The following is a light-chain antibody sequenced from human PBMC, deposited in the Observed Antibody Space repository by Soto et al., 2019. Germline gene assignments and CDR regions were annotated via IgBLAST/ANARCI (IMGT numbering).Light chain of an antibody. CDR2: XLA. CDR1: KSDLLVHGF. CDR3: CSYAGSYTVF. V-gene: IGLV2-11*01. J-gene: IGLJ1*01. Sequence: PVQTVTVFFPRAKSDLLVHGFVSWYQHHPGKATRLFLYXLAXRPSGVPDRFSGSKSGNTASLTISGLKAEAEADYSCCSYAGSYTVFFGNATKVTVL.